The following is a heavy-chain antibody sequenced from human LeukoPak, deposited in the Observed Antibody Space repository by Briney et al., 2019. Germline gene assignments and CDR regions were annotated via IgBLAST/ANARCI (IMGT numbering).Heavy chain of an antibody. Sequence: GGSLRLSCAASGFTFDTYAMSWVRQAPGKGLEWVSVISGSGGSTYYADSVKGRFTISRDNSKRTLFLQTDSLRGEDTAVYYCANGGYYSLDSWGQGTLVTVSS. CDR1: GFTFDTYA. CDR2: ISGSGGST. D-gene: IGHD2-15*01. CDR3: ANGGYYSLDS. J-gene: IGHJ4*02. V-gene: IGHV3-23*01.